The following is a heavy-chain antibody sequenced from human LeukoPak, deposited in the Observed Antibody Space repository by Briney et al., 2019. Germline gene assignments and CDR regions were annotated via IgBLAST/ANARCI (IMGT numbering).Heavy chain of an antibody. CDR3: ARDPRGITMIVSPSYYFDY. J-gene: IGHJ4*02. V-gene: IGHV1-69*04. Sequence: GGSLRLSCAASGFTFSSYAISWVRQAPGQGLEWMGRIIPILGIANYAQKFQGRVTITADKSTSTAYMELSSLRSEDTAVYYCARDPRGITMIVSPSYYFDYWGQGTLVTVSS. D-gene: IGHD3-22*01. CDR2: IIPILGIA. CDR1: GFTFSSYA.